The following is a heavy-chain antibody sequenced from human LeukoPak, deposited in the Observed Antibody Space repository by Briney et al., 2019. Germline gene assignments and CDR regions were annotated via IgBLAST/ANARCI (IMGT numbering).Heavy chain of an antibody. Sequence: KPSETLSLTCAVSGYSVSSAHYWGWIRQPPGEGLEWIGTIYPGGTTYYNPSLGSRITISIDASKNHFSLRLSSVTTADTAVYYCARRIASAMTGFDYWGKGALVAVSS. J-gene: IGHJ4*02. V-gene: IGHV4-38-2*01. CDR2: IYPGGTT. CDR1: GYSVSSAHY. D-gene: IGHD6-13*01. CDR3: ARRIASAMTGFDY.